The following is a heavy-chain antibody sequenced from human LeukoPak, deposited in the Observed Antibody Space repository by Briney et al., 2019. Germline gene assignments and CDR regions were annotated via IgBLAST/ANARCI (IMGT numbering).Heavy chain of an antibody. J-gene: IGHJ4*02. CDR3: ARGTGSYYSAYYFDY. Sequence: PSETLSLTCAVYGGSFSGYYWSWIRQPPGKGLGWIGEINHSGSTNYNPSLKSRVTISVDTSKNQFSLKLSSVTAADTAVYYCARGTGSYYSAYYFDYWGQGTLVTVSS. D-gene: IGHD1-26*01. V-gene: IGHV4-34*01. CDR1: GGSFSGYY. CDR2: INHSGST.